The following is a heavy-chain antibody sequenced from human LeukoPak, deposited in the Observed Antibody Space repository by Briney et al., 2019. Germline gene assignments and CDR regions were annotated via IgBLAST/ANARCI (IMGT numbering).Heavy chain of an antibody. CDR1: GGSISSGGYY. CDR2: IYYGGST. Sequence: SETLSLTCTVSGGSISSGGYYWSWIRQHPGKGLEWIGYIYYGGSTYYNPSLKSRVTISVDTSKNQFSLKLSSVTAADTAVYYCARGDSSSPDWFDPWVQGTLVTVSS. CDR3: ARGDSSSPDWFDP. J-gene: IGHJ5*02. D-gene: IGHD6-13*01. V-gene: IGHV4-31*03.